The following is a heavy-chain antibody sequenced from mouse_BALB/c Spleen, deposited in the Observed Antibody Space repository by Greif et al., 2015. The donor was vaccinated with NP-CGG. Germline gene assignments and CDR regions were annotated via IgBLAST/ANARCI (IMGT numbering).Heavy chain of an antibody. CDR3: ARENYRYYFDY. CDR2: IYPGDGDT. J-gene: IGHJ2*01. D-gene: IGHD2-14*01. Sequence: VKLMESGAELVRPGSSVKISCKASGYAFSSYWMNWVKQRPGQGLEWIGQIYPGDGDTNYNGKFKGKATLTADKSSSTAYMQLSSLTSEDSAVYFCARENYRYYFDYWGQGTTLTVSS. V-gene: IGHV1-80*01. CDR1: GYAFSSYW.